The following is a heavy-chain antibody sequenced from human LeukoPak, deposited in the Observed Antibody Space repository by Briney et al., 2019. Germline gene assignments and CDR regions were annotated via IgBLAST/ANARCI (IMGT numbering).Heavy chain of an antibody. J-gene: IGHJ3*02. CDR1: GGSFSGYY. V-gene: IGHV4-34*01. CDR2: INHSGST. Sequence: SETLSLTCAVYGGSFSGYYWSWIRQPPGKGLEWIGEINHSGSTNYNPSLKSRVTISVDTSKNQFSLKLSSVTAADTAVYYCASYGDSTYGAFDIWGQGTMVTVSS. D-gene: IGHD4-17*01. CDR3: ASYGDSTYGAFDI.